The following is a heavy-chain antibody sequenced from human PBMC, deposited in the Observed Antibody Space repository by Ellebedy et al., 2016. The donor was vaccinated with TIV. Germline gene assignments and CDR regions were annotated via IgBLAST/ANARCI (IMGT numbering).Heavy chain of an antibody. D-gene: IGHD6-6*01. CDR3: ARVQQLGGGVDY. Sequence: GESLKISXAASGFTFSSYWMTWVRQAPGMGLEWVANIKQDGSEKNYVDSVKGRFTISRDNAKNSLYLQMNSLRAEDTAVYYCARVQQLGGGVDYWGQGTLVTVSS. CDR2: IKQDGSEK. CDR1: GFTFSSYW. V-gene: IGHV3-7*01. J-gene: IGHJ4*02.